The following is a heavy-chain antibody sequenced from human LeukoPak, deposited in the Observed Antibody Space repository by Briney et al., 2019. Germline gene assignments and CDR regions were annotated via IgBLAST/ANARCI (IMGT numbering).Heavy chain of an antibody. Sequence: SQTLSLTCTVSGDSISSGGYYWNWIRQPPGKGLEWIGYIYHSGITNYNPSLKSRVTISIDRSKNQFSLKLSSVSAADTAVYYCARGGSQQNYYNYMDVWGKGTTVTVSS. CDR1: GDSISSGGYY. CDR3: ARGGSQQNYYNYMDV. D-gene: IGHD1-26*01. CDR2: IYHSGIT. J-gene: IGHJ6*03. V-gene: IGHV4-30-2*01.